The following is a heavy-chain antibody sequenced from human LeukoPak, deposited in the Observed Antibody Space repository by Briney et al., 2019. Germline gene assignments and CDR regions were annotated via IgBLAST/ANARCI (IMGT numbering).Heavy chain of an antibody. Sequence: SETLSLTCTVSGGSISSGSYYWSWIRQPDGKGLEWIVRIYTSGSTNDNPSLKSRVTITVKTNKNQFSLKLSSVTAADTAVYYCARGPDEQWPVPFDYWGQGTLVTVSS. D-gene: IGHD6-19*01. CDR2: IYTSGST. CDR1: GGSISSGSYY. J-gene: IGHJ4*02. V-gene: IGHV4-61*02. CDR3: ARGPDEQWPVPFDY.